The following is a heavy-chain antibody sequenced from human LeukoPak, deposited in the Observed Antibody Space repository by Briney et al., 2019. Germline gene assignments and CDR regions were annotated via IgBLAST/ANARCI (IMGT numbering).Heavy chain of an antibody. J-gene: IGHJ4*02. CDR3: ARNRGHQQFDY. CDR2: ISSTSSTI. D-gene: IGHD1/OR15-1a*01. CDR1: GFTFSSYN. V-gene: IGHV3-48*04. Sequence: GGSLRLSCAVSGFTFSSYNMHWVRQAPGKGLEWISYISSTSSTIYYADSVKGQFTISRDNAKNSLYLQMNSLRAEDTAVYYCARNRGHQQFDYWGQGTLVTVSS.